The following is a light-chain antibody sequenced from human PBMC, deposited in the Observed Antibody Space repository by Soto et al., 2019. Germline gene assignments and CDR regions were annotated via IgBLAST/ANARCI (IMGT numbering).Light chain of an antibody. J-gene: IGKJ4*01. Sequence: EIVLTQSPATLSLSPGERATLSCRASQSVGSYLAWYQQKPGQAPRLLIYGASSRATGIPDRFSGSGSETDFTLTISRLEPEDFAVYYCQQYDSSPLTFGGGTKVDIK. V-gene: IGKV3-20*01. CDR1: QSVGSY. CDR2: GAS. CDR3: QQYDSSPLT.